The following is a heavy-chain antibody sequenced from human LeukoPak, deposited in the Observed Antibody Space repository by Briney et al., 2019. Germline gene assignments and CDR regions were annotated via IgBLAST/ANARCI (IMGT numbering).Heavy chain of an antibody. CDR1: GGSISSYY. D-gene: IGHD2-15*01. CDR3: ARVHYCSGGSCPDAFDI. CDR2: IYYSGST. Sequence: SETLSLTCTVSGGSISSYYWSWIRQPPGKGLEWIGYIYYSGSTNYNPSLKSRVTISVDTSKNQFSLKLSSVTAADTAVYYCARVHYCSGGSCPDAFDIWGQGTMVIVSA. J-gene: IGHJ3*02. V-gene: IGHV4-59*13.